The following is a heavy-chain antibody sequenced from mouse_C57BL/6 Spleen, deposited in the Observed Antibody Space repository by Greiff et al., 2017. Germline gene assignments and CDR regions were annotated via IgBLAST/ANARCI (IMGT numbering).Heavy chain of an antibody. CDR1: GYAFSSSW. D-gene: IGHD2-5*01. CDR2: IYPGDGDT. CDR3: ARGDSNYAMDY. J-gene: IGHJ4*01. V-gene: IGHV1-82*01. Sequence: VKLQQSGPELVKPGASVKISCKASGYAFSSSWMNWVKQRPGKGLEWIGRIYPGDGDTNYNGKFKGKATLTADKSSSTAYMQLSSLTSEDSAVYFCARGDSNYAMDYWGQGTSVTVSS.